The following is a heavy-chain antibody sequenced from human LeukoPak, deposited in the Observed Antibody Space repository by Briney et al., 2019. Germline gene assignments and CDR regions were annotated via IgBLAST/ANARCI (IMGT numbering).Heavy chain of an antibody. CDR3: ARARQLVYYMDV. J-gene: IGHJ6*03. CDR1: GFTFTNYA. D-gene: IGHD6-13*01. CDR2: TVGSRPDT. V-gene: IGHV3-23*01. Sequence: GGSLRLSCAASGFTFTNYAMSWVRQTPGKGLEWVSATVGSRPDTYHADSVRGRFTVSRDNSRNTLYLQMNSLRAEDTAVYYCARARQLVYYMDVWGKGTTVTISS.